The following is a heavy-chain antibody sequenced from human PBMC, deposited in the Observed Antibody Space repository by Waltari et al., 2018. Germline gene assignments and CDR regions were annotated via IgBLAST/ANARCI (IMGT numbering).Heavy chain of an antibody. CDR3: ARGSVAGTSY. CDR2: IYYSGST. J-gene: IGHJ4*02. V-gene: IGHV4-59*01. Sequence: QVQLQESGPGLVKPSETLSLTCTVSGGSISRYYWSWIRQPPGKGLEWIGYIYYSGSTNYNPSRKSRVTISVDTSKNQCSLKLSSVTAADTAVYYGARGSVAGTSYWGQGTLVTVSS. D-gene: IGHD6-19*01. CDR1: GGSISRYY.